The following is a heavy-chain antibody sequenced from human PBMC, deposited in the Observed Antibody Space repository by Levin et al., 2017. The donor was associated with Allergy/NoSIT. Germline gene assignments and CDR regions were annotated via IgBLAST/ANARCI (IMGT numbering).Heavy chain of an antibody. D-gene: IGHD5-12*01. Sequence: GESLKISCKASGYTFTSYYMHWVRQAPGQGLEWMGIINPSGGSTSYAQKFQGRVTMTRDTSTSTVYMELSSLRSEDTAVYYCARPHGRYSGYDSWRYFDLWGRGTLVTVSS. CDR1: GYTFTSYY. V-gene: IGHV1-46*01. J-gene: IGHJ2*01. CDR3: ARPHGRYSGYDSWRYFDL. CDR2: INPSGGST.